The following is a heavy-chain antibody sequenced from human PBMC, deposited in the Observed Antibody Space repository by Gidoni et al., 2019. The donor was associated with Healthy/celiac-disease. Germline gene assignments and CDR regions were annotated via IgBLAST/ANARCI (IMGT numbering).Heavy chain of an antibody. CDR1: GFTFSSYV. D-gene: IGHD3-16*02. CDR3: AKDLAFDYVWGGYRYTYFFDY. Sequence: EVQLLESGGGLVQPGGSLRLSCAASGFTFSSYVMTWVRQAPGKGLEWVSAISGRGDNTYYADSVRGRFTISRDNSQNTLYLQLNSLRAEDTAVYYCAKDLAFDYVWGGYRYTYFFDYWGQGALVTVSS. V-gene: IGHV3-23*01. CDR2: ISGRGDNT. J-gene: IGHJ4*02.